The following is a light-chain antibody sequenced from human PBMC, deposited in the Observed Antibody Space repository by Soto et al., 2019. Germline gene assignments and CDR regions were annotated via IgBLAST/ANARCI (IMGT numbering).Light chain of an antibody. CDR2: GAS. CDR1: QSVSNNY. V-gene: IGKV3-20*01. J-gene: IGKJ5*01. CDR3: LQANRVPLS. Sequence: EIVLTQSPGTLSLSPGERATLSCRASQSVSNNYLAWYQQKPGQAPRLLIYGASNRATGIPDRFSGSGSGTDFTLTISSLQPEDFAIYFCLQANRVPLSFGQGTRLEIK.